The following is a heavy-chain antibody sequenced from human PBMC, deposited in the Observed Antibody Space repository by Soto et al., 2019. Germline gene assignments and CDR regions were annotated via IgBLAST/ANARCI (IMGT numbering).Heavy chain of an antibody. CDR2: IYPGDSDT. V-gene: IGHV5-51*01. J-gene: IGHJ4*02. CDR3: ARLLKRRGELLTDFDY. Sequence: GESLKISCKGSGYSFTSYWIGWVRQMPGKGLEWMGIIYPGDSDTRYSPSFQGQVTISADKSISTAYLQWSSLKASDTAMYYCARLLKRRGELLTDFDYWGQGTLVTVSS. CDR1: GYSFTSYW. D-gene: IGHD1-26*01.